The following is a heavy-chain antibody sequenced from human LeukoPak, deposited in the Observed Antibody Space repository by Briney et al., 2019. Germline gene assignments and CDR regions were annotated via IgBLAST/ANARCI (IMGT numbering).Heavy chain of an antibody. CDR1: GFTFSSYG. Sequence: GGSLRLSCAASGFTFSSYGMHWVRQAPGKGLEWVAFIRYDGSNKYYADSVKGRFTISRGNSKNTLYLQMNSLRAEDTAVYYCAKDAYYYGSGSYLGYFDYWGQGTLVTVSS. D-gene: IGHD3-10*01. J-gene: IGHJ4*02. CDR3: AKDAYYYGSGSYLGYFDY. V-gene: IGHV3-30*02. CDR2: IRYDGSNK.